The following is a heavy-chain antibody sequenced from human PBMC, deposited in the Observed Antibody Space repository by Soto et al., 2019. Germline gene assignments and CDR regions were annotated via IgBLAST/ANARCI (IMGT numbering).Heavy chain of an antibody. D-gene: IGHD2-8*01. CDR1: GGSMSFYS. Sequence: SETLSLTCAVSGGSMSFYSWSWIRQPPGKGLEWIGYIHHSGDTDYNPSLKSRVTISVDRPQNQLSLKLTSVTTADTAVYYCARAHCSNGICSAFDIWGPGTKVTVSS. CDR3: ARAHCSNGICSAFDI. CDR2: IHHSGDT. V-gene: IGHV4-59*01. J-gene: IGHJ3*02.